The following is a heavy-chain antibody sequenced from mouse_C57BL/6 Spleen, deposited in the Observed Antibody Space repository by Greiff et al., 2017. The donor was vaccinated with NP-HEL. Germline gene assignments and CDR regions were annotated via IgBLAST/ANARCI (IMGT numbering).Heavy chain of an antibody. CDR3: ARRLRQYYFDY. D-gene: IGHD1-1*01. CDR2: IYPRDGSN. V-gene: IGHV1-85*01. CDR1: GYTFTSYD. Sequence: QVQLQQSGPELVKPGASVKLSCKASGYTFTSYDINWVKQRPGQGLEWIGWIYPRDGSNKYNEKFKGKATLTVDTSSSTAYMELHSLTSEDSAVYFCARRLRQYYFDYWGQGTTLTVSS. J-gene: IGHJ2*01.